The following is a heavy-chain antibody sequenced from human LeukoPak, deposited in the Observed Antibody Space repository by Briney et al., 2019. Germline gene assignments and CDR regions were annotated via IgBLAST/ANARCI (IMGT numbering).Heavy chain of an antibody. D-gene: IGHD2-2*01. CDR1: GFTFSSYA. CDR3: ARLFRVVVPAANTHFDY. CDR2: ISYDGSNK. Sequence: PGRPLRLSCAASGFTFSSYAMHWVRQAAGKGLEWVAVISYDGSNKYYADSVKGRFTISRDNSKNTLYLQMNSLRAEDTAVYYCARLFRVVVPAANTHFDYWGQGTLVTVSS. J-gene: IGHJ4*02. V-gene: IGHV3-30*04.